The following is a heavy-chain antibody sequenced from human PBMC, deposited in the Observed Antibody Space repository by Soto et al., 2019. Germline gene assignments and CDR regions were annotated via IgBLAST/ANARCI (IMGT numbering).Heavy chain of an antibody. J-gene: IGHJ1*01. Sequence: SGPTLVNPTETLTLTCTVSGFSLSNARMGVSWIRQPPGKALEWLAHIFSKDEKSYSTSLKSRLTISKDTSKSQVVLTMTNMDPVDTATYYCAHLPITMAFQHWGQGTLVTVSS. CDR3: AHLPITMAFQH. D-gene: IGHD3-10*01. CDR1: GFSLSNARMG. V-gene: IGHV2-26*01. CDR2: IFSKDEK.